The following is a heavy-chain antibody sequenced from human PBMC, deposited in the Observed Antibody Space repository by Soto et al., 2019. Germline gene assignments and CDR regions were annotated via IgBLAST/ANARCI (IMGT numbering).Heavy chain of an antibody. D-gene: IGHD6-6*01. Sequence: GGYLRLSCAASGFTFSSYAMSWVRQAPGKGLEWVSAISGSSGKTYYADSVKGRFTISRDNSKNTLYLQMNSLRAEDTAVYYCAKVITARLSYYYGMDVWGQGTTVTVSS. CDR2: ISGSSGKT. J-gene: IGHJ6*02. V-gene: IGHV3-23*01. CDR1: GFTFSSYA. CDR3: AKVITARLSYYYGMDV.